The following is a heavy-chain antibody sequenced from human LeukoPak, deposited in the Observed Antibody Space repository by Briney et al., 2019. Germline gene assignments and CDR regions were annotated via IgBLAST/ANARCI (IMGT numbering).Heavy chain of an antibody. CDR1: GFTFSRYW. CDR2: ISPDGSTT. V-gene: IGHV3-74*03. CDR3: AKYYGSGSYYP. Sequence: GGSLRLSCAASGFTFSRYWMHWVRQAPGKGLMWVSRISPDGSTTLYADSVKGRFTISRDNAKNTLYLQMNSLGAEDTAVYYCAKYYGSGSYYPWGQGTLVTVSS. D-gene: IGHD3-10*01. J-gene: IGHJ5*02.